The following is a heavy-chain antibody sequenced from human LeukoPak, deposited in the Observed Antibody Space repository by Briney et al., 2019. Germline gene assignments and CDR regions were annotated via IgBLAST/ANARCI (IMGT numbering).Heavy chain of an antibody. V-gene: IGHV4-31*03. D-gene: IGHD4-17*01. Sequence: SQTLSLTCTVSGGSISSGGYYWSWIRQHPGKCLRWIGYIYYSGSTYYNPSLKSRVTISVDTSKNQFSLKLSSVTAADTAVYYCASSTPVTTTYSFDYWGQGTLVTVSS. CDR3: ASSTPVTTTYSFDY. J-gene: IGHJ4*02. CDR1: GGSISSGGYY. CDR2: IYYSGST.